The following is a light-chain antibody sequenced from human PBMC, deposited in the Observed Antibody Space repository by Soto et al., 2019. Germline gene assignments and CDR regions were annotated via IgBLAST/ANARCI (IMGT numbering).Light chain of an antibody. Sequence: DIVWTQSPGTLSLSPGERSTLSCMASQSVSSSYLAWYQQKPGQAPRLLIYGASSRATGITDRFSGSGSGTDFTLTISRLEPEDFAVYYCQPYGSWTWTVGPGTQVEIK. V-gene: IGKV3-20*01. CDR1: QSVSSSY. J-gene: IGKJ1*01. CDR2: GAS. CDR3: QPYGSWTWT.